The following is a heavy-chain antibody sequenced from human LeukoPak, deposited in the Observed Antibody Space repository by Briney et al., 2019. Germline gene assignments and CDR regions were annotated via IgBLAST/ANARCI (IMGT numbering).Heavy chain of an antibody. V-gene: IGHV3-30*02. D-gene: IGHD3-22*01. CDR1: GFTFNSYG. Sequence: PGGSLRLSCAASGFTFNSYGMHWVRQAPGKGLEWVAFIRYDGSNKYDADSVKGRFTISRDNSKNTLYLQMNSLRVKDTAVYYCAKDPNYYDDSGYYDFVDYWGQGTLVTVSS. J-gene: IGHJ4*02. CDR2: IRYDGSNK. CDR3: AKDPNYYDDSGYYDFVDY.